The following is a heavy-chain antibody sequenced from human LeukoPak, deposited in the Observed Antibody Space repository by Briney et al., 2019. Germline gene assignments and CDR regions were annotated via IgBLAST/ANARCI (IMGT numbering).Heavy chain of an antibody. V-gene: IGHV3-21*01. CDR2: TSSSSSYI. Sequence: PGGSLRLSCAASGFTFSSYSMNWVRQAPGKGPEWVSSTSSSSSYIYYADSVKGRFTISRDNAKNSLYLQMNSLRAEDTAVYYCARVELWFGEKYFDYWGQGTLVTVSS. D-gene: IGHD3-10*01. J-gene: IGHJ4*02. CDR3: ARVELWFGEKYFDY. CDR1: GFTFSSYS.